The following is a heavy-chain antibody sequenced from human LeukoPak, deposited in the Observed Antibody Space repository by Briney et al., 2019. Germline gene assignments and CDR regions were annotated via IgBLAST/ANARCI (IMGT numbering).Heavy chain of an antibody. D-gene: IGHD1-14*01. Sequence: PGGSLRLSCAASGFTFSRFWMTWVRQAPGKGLEWVAKMDLDGREKDYVDSVKGRFTISRDNAKNSLFLQMNSLRAEDTAVYYCARETREESDYWGNETLVTVS. J-gene: IGHJ4*01. V-gene: IGHV3-7*05. CDR2: MDLDGREK. CDR1: GFTFSRFW. CDR3: ARETREESDY.